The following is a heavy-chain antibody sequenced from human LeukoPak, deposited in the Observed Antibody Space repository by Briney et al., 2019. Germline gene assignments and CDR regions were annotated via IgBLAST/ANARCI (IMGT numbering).Heavy chain of an antibody. J-gene: IGHJ3*02. V-gene: IGHV3-11*06. CDR3: ACGGDSSRTSCYRVGGAFDI. Sequence: GGSLRLSCAASGFTFSDYYMSWIRQAPGKGLEWVSYISSSSSYTNYADSVKGRFTISRDNAKNSLYLQMNSLRAKDTAVYYCACGGDSSRTSCYRVGGAFDIWGQGTMVTVSS. CDR2: ISSSSSYT. D-gene: IGHD2-2*01. CDR1: GFTFSDYY.